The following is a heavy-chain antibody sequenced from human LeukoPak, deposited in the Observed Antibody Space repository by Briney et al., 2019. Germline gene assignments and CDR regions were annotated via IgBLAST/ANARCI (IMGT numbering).Heavy chain of an antibody. CDR3: ARSSTGSYFDY. Sequence: PSQTLSLTCTVSGGSLSRDYWSWIRQPPGKGLEWIGYMYYIVRTKYNTSLKSRVTISVDTSKTQFSLKLSSVTAADTAVYYCARSSTGSYFDYWGQGTLVTVSS. V-gene: IGHV4-59*01. CDR2: MYYIVRT. D-gene: IGHD3-3*02. CDR1: GGSLSRDY. J-gene: IGHJ4*02.